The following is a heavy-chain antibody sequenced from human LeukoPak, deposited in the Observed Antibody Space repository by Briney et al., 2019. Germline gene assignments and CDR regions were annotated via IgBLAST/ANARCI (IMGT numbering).Heavy chain of an antibody. Sequence: PSETLSLTCTVSGGSISSSSYYWGWIRQPPGRGLEWIGSVYYTGAAYDNPSLKSRVTISIDTSNNHFSLNLTSVTAADTAVYYCARGAPPQTWGQGALVTVSS. D-gene: IGHD3-16*01. V-gene: IGHV4-39*07. CDR3: ARGAPPQT. CDR1: GGSISSSSYY. CDR2: VYYTGAA. J-gene: IGHJ5*02.